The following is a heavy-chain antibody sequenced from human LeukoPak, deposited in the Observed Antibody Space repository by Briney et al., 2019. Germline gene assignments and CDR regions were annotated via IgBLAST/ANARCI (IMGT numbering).Heavy chain of an antibody. J-gene: IGHJ4*02. CDR3: ARLRIAVAGTWAGFDY. D-gene: IGHD6-19*01. V-gene: IGHV4-28*01. CDR2: IYYSGST. CDR1: GYSISSSNW. Sequence: PSETLSLTCAVSGYSISSSNWWGWIRQPPGKGLEWIGYIYYSGSTYYNPSLKSRVTISVDTSKNQFSLKLSSVTAADTAVYYCARLRIAVAGTWAGFDYWGQGTLVTVSS.